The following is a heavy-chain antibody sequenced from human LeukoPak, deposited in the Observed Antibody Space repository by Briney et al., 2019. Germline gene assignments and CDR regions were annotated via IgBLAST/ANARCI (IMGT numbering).Heavy chain of an antibody. V-gene: IGHV4-34*01. CDR3: QKTYSSGWSGDWYFDL. D-gene: IGHD6-19*01. CDR1: GGSFSGYY. Sequence: PSETLSLTCAVYGGSFSGYYWSWIRQPPGKGLEWIGEINHSGSTNYNPSLKSRVTISVDTSKNQFSLKLSSVTAADTAVYYCQKTYSSGWSGDWYFDLWGRGTLVTVSS. CDR2: INHSGST. J-gene: IGHJ2*01.